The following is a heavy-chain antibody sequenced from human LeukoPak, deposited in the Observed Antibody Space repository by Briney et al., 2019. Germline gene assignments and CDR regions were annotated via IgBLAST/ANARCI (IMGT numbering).Heavy chain of an antibody. D-gene: IGHD6-6*01. CDR1: GFTFSSYW. CDR3: ARIGYSSSSFDY. CDR2: IKQDGSVK. Sequence: GGSLRLSCAASGFTFSSYWMSWVRQPPGKGLEWVANIKQDGSVKYYVDSVKGRFTVSRDSARNSHYLQMDSLRAEDTAMYYCARIGYSSSSFDYWGQGTLVTVSS. J-gene: IGHJ4*02. V-gene: IGHV3-7*01.